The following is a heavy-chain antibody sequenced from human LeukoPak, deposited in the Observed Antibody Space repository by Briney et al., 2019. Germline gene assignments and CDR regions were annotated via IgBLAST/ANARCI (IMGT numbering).Heavy chain of an antibody. D-gene: IGHD3-10*01. CDR3: AREANYYGSGSYFEGTFDY. Sequence: SETLSLTCNVSGVSISTHYWSWIRQSPGKGLEWIGYIYHNGITNYNPSLKSRVTISIDTSKNEFPLKLTSVIAADTAVYFCAREANYYGSGSYFEGTFDYWGQGSLVTVPS. V-gene: IGHV4-59*11. CDR2: IYHNGIT. J-gene: IGHJ4*02. CDR1: GVSISTHY.